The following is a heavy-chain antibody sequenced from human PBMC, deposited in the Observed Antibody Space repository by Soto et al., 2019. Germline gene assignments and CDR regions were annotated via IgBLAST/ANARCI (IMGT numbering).Heavy chain of an antibody. Sequence: ASVKVSCKASGYTFTSYDINWVRQATGQGLEWMGWMNPNSGNTGYAQKFQGRVTMTRNTSISTAYMELSSLRSEDTAVYYCARSLHHHLITMVRGESFPFDPWGQGTLVTVSS. CDR2: MNPNSGNT. D-gene: IGHD3-10*01. J-gene: IGHJ5*02. CDR1: GYTFTSYD. CDR3: ARSLHHHLITMVRGESFPFDP. V-gene: IGHV1-8*01.